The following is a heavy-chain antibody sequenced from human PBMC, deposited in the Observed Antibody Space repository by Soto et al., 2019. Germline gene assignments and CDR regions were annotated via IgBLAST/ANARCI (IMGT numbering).Heavy chain of an antibody. D-gene: IGHD6-13*01. J-gene: IGHJ4*02. Sequence: SETLSLTCAVSGGSISSSNWWSWVRQPPGKGLEWIGEIYHSGSTNYNPSLKSRVTISVDKSKNQFSLKLSSVTAADTAVYYCARESPGIAAAGTMGYFDYWGQGTLVTVSS. V-gene: IGHV4-4*02. CDR2: IYHSGST. CDR3: ARESPGIAAAGTMGYFDY. CDR1: GGSISSSNW.